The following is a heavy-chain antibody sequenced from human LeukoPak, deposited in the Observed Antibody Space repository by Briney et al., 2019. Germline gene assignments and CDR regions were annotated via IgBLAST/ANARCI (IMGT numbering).Heavy chain of an antibody. CDR3: ARDTLGEGEDANYAVYYFDY. D-gene: IGHD4/OR15-4a*01. CDR2: ISRGGRTV. CDR1: GFTFSNYE. V-gene: IGHV3-48*03. J-gene: IGHJ4*02. Sequence: GGSLRLSCAASGFTFSNYEMNWVRQAPGKGLDWVAYISRGGRTVDYADSVKGRFTISRDSAKNALYLQMNSLRADDTAVYYCARDTLGEGEDANYAVYYFDYWGQGTVVTVSS.